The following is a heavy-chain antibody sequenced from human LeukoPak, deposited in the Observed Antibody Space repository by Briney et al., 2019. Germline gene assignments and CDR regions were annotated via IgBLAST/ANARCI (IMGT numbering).Heavy chain of an antibody. CDR3: ARGRQYDYVWGSYRFWFDP. J-gene: IGHJ5*02. CDR2: MNPNSGNT. Sequence: ASVKVSCKASGGTFSSYAINWVRQATGQGLEWMGWMNPNSGNTGYAQKFQGRVTITRNTSISTAYMELSSLRSEDTAVYYCARGRQYDYVWGSYRFWFDPWGQGTLVTVSS. V-gene: IGHV1-8*03. D-gene: IGHD3-16*02. CDR1: GGTFSSYA.